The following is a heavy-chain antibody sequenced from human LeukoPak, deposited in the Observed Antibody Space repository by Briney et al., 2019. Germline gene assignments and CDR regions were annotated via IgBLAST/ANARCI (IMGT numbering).Heavy chain of an antibody. V-gene: IGHV3-23*01. Sequence: AGGSLRLSCAASGFTFSSYSMNWVRQAPGKGLEWVSAISGSGGSTYYADSVKGRFTISRDNSKNTLYLQMNSLRAEDTAVYYCAKDLDGSGSSLDYWGQGTLVTVSS. CDR3: AKDLDGSGSSLDY. CDR2: ISGSGGST. J-gene: IGHJ4*02. CDR1: GFTFSSYS. D-gene: IGHD3-10*01.